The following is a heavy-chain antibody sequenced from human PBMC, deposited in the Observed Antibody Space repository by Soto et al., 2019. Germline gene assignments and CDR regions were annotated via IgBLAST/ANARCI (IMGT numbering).Heavy chain of an antibody. Sequence: GASVKVSCKASGYTFTSYGISWVRQAPGQGLEWMGWISAYNGNTNYAQKIQGRVTMTTDTSTSTAYMELRSLRSDDTAVYYCARAWRSSGCNDYYYYYGMDVWGQGTTVTVSS. V-gene: IGHV1-18*01. CDR1: GYTFTSYG. D-gene: IGHD6-19*01. CDR3: ARAWRSSGCNDYYYYYGMDV. J-gene: IGHJ6*02. CDR2: ISAYNGNT.